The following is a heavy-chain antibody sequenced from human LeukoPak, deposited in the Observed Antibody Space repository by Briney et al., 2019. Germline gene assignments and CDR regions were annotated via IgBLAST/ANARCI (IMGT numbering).Heavy chain of an antibody. CDR3: ARCHVNIAVAGIFDY. Sequence: SETLSLTCTVSGGSISTYYWSWIRQPPGKGLEWIGYIYYSGSTIYNPSLKSRATISADTSKNQPSLKLSSVTAADTAVNYCARCHVNIAVAGIFDYWGQGALVTVSS. CDR1: GGSISTYY. D-gene: IGHD6-19*01. V-gene: IGHV4-59*08. CDR2: IYYSGST. J-gene: IGHJ4*02.